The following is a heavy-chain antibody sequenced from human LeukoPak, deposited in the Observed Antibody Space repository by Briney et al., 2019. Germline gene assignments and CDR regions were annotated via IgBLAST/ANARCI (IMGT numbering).Heavy chain of an antibody. CDR2: ISAYNGNT. D-gene: IGHD3-3*01. Sequence: GASVKVSCKASGYTFTSYGISWVRQAPGQGPEWMGWISAYNGNTNYAQKLQGRATMTTDTSTSTAYMELRSLRSDDTAVYYCARVAVYYDFWSGYPLPPDYWGQGTLVTVSS. CDR3: ARVAVYYDFWSGYPLPPDY. V-gene: IGHV1-18*01. CDR1: GYTFTSYG. J-gene: IGHJ4*02.